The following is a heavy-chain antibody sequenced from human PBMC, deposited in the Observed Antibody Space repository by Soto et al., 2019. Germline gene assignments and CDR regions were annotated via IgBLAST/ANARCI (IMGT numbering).Heavy chain of an antibody. V-gene: IGHV5-51*01. CDR2: IYPGDSDT. CDR1: GYSFTSYW. Sequence: GESLKISCKGSGYSFTSYWIGWVRQMPGKGLEWVGIIYPGDSDTRYSPSFQGQVTISAAKSISTAYLQWSSLKASDTAMYYCARHGYGDYVDYYYYGMDVWGHGTTVTVSS. CDR3: ARHGYGDYVDYYYYGMDV. J-gene: IGHJ6*02. D-gene: IGHD4-17*01.